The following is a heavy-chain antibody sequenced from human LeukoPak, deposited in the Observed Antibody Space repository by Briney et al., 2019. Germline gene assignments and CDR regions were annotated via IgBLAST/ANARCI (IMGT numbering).Heavy chain of an antibody. D-gene: IGHD3-22*01. CDR1: GYSISTGNY. J-gene: IGHJ4*02. V-gene: IGHV4-38-2*01. Sequence: SETLSLTCAVSGYSISTGNYWGWIRQPPGKGLEYIGSIYESGSTYYHPSLKSRVTISVDTSKNQFSLKLSSVTAADTAVYYCVRHGGSGYLFDWGRGTLVTVSS. CDR2: IYESGST. CDR3: VRHGGSGYLFD.